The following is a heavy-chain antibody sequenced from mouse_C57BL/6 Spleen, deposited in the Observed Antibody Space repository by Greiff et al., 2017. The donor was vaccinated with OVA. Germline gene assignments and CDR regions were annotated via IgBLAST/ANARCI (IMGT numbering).Heavy chain of an antibody. J-gene: IGHJ4*01. CDR3: AREDGYYVRYAMDY. Sequence: VQLQQPGAELVKPGASVKLSCKASGYTFTSYWMHWVKQRPGQGLEWIGMIHPNSGSTNYNEKFKSKATLTVDKSSSTAYMQLSSLTSEDSAVYYCAREDGYYVRYAMDYWGQGTSVTVSS. V-gene: IGHV1-64*01. CDR2: IHPNSGST. CDR1: GYTFTSYW. D-gene: IGHD2-3*01.